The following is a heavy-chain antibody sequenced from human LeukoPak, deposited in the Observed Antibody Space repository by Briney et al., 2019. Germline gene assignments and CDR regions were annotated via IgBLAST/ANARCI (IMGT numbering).Heavy chain of an antibody. V-gene: IGHV1-2*02. J-gene: IGHJ6*03. Sequence: ASVKVSCKASGYTFTGYYMHWVRQAPGQGLEWMGWINPNSGGTNYAQKFQGRVTMTRDTSISTAYMELSRLRSDDTAVYYCARDPLFDSGSYYPTHYYYYYYMDVWGKGTTVTISS. D-gene: IGHD3-10*01. CDR1: GYTFTGYY. CDR2: INPNSGGT. CDR3: ARDPLFDSGSYYPTHYYYYYYMDV.